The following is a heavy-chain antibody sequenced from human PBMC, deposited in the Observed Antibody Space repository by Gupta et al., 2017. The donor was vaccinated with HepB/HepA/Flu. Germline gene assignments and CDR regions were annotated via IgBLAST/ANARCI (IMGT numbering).Heavy chain of an antibody. CDR2: MKSDGRST. CDR1: GFTLSRYD. J-gene: IGHJ5*02. Sequence: EVQLVESGGGLGQPGGSLRLSCAASGFTLSRYDIHWVRQVPGRGLVWVSRMKSDGRSTSYADFVRGRFTISRDSAKNTVYLQMNSLRAEDTAVYYCARAYTCLDLWGQGTLVTVSS. CDR3: ARAYTCLDL. V-gene: IGHV3-74*01. D-gene: IGHD5/OR15-5a*01.